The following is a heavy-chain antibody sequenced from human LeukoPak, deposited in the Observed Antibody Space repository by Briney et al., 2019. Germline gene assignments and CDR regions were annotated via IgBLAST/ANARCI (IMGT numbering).Heavy chain of an antibody. CDR2: IYYSGST. CDR3: ARETHDFWSGYPSSGMDV. CDR1: GGSISSYY. D-gene: IGHD3-3*01. J-gene: IGHJ6*02. V-gene: IGHV4-59*01. Sequence: PSETPSLTCTVSGGSISSYYWSWIRQPPGKGLEWIGYIYYSGSTNYNPSLKSRVTISVDTSKNQFSLKLSSVTAADTAVYYCARETHDFWSGYPSSGMDVWGQGTTVTVSS.